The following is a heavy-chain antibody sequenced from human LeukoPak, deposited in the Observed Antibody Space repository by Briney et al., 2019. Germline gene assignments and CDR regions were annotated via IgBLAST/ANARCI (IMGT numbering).Heavy chain of an antibody. CDR1: GGSFSGYY. V-gene: IGHV3-7*01. CDR2: IKLDGSEK. D-gene: IGHD3-10*01. J-gene: IGHJ4*02. Sequence: ETLSLTCAVYGGSFSGYYWSWVRQAPGKGLEWVANIKLDGSEKYYVDSVKGRFTISRDNAKNSLYLQMNSLRAEDTAVYYCARDLGYYGSGSGYWGQGTLVTVSS. CDR3: ARDLGYYGSGSGY.